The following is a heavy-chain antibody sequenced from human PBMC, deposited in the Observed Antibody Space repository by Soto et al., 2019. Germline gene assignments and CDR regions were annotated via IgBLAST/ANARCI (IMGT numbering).Heavy chain of an antibody. CDR2: INHSGST. Sequence: QVQLQQWGAGLLKPSETLSLTCAVYGGSFSGYYWSWIRQPPGKGLEWIGEINHSGSTIYNPSLKSRVTISVDTSKNQFSLKLSSVTAADTAVYYCARGAIVVVPHLYYYYYGMDVWGQGTTVTVSS. D-gene: IGHD2-2*01. V-gene: IGHV4-34*01. CDR3: ARGAIVVVPHLYYYYYGMDV. CDR1: GGSFSGYY. J-gene: IGHJ6*02.